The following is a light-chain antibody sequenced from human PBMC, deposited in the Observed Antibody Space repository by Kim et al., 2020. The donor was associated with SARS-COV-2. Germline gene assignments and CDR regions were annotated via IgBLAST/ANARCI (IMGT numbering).Light chain of an antibody. Sequence: ALGQTVTMTCQGDSLKSQFANWYQQSPGQSPVLVLHGRNSRPSGIPDRFSGSRSGDTASLTITGAQAEDEADYYCTPRDSSGYHVLLGGGTQLTVL. V-gene: IGLV3-19*01. CDR1: SLKSQF. J-gene: IGLJ2*01. CDR3: TPRDSSGYHVL. CDR2: GRN.